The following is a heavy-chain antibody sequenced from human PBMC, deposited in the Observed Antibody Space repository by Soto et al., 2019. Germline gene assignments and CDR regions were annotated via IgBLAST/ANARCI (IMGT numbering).Heavy chain of an antibody. CDR2: IWYDGSNK. CDR3: ARDSGYDPVYYYGMDV. V-gene: IGHV3-33*01. D-gene: IGHD5-12*01. Sequence: QVQLVESGGGVVQPGRSLRLSCAASGFTFSSYGMHWVRQAPGKGLEWVAVIWYDGSNKYYADSVKGRFTISRDNSKNXLYLQMNSLRAEDTAVYYCARDSGYDPVYYYGMDVWGQGTTVTVSS. J-gene: IGHJ6*02. CDR1: GFTFSSYG.